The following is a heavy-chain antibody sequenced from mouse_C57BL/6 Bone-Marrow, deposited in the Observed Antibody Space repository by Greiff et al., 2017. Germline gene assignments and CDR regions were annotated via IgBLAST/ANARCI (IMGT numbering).Heavy chain of an antibody. V-gene: IGHV14-2*01. Sequence: VQLQQPGAERVKPGASVKLSCTASGFNIKDYYMHWVKQRTEQGLEWIGRIDPEDGETKFAPKLQGKATITADTSSNTAYLQLSSLTSEDTAVYYCARYGGSSYCYFDVWGTGTTVTVSS. CDR2: IDPEDGET. J-gene: IGHJ1*03. CDR1: GFNIKDYY. CDR3: ARYGGSSYCYFDV. D-gene: IGHD1-1*01.